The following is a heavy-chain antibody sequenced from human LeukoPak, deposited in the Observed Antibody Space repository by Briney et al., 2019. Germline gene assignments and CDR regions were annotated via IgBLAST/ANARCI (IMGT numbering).Heavy chain of an antibody. V-gene: IGHV4-34*12. CDR2: IIPSVST. D-gene: IGHD6-13*01. J-gene: IGHJ4*02. CDR3: ARDGSSSPLHY. Sequence: SETRSLTSAVDCGFLGGYYCSWIRPPAGKLLEWIGEIIPSVSTTFNPSLKSRVTISVDTSKSQFSLELSSVTAADTAVYYCARDGSSSPLHYWGQGTLVTGPS. CDR1: CGFLGGYY.